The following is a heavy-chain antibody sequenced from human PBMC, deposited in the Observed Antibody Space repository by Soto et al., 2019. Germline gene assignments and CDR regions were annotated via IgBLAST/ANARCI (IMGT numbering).Heavy chain of an antibody. J-gene: IGHJ4*02. CDR2: IYYSGST. Sequence: PSETLSLTCTVSGGSISRYYWSWIRQPPGKGLEWIGYIYYSGSTNYNPSLKSRVTISVDTSKNQFSLKLSSVTAADTAVYYCARLLIGGYCSSSSCYDWLFDYWGQGTLVTVSS. V-gene: IGHV4-59*08. CDR1: GGSISRYY. CDR3: ARLLIGGYCSSSSCYDWLFDY. D-gene: IGHD2-2*01.